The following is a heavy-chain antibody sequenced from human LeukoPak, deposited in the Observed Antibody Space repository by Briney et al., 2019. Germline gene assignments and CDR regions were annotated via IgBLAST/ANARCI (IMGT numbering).Heavy chain of an antibody. CDR3: ARDLRGVHNDY. CDR1: GFTFSDYR. D-gene: IGHD3-10*01. Sequence: GGSLRLSCAASGFTFSDYRMSWIRQAPGKGLEWVSYISSSSSNTNYADSVKGRFTISRDDAKNSLYLQMNSLRAEDTAVYYCARDLRGVHNDYWGQGGLLTVSS. CDR2: ISSSSSNT. J-gene: IGHJ4*02. V-gene: IGHV3-11*05.